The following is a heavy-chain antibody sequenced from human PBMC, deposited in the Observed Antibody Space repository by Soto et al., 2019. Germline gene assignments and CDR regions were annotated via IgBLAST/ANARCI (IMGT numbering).Heavy chain of an antibody. V-gene: IGHV1-18*01. J-gene: IGHJ4*02. CDR2: ISAYNGNT. D-gene: IGHD6-19*01. Sequence: ASVKVSCKASGYTFTSYGISWLRQAPGQGLEWMGWISAYNGNTNYAQKLQGRVTMTTDTSTSTAYMELRSLRSDDTAVYYCARELSSGWYHYFDYWGQGTLVTVSS. CDR1: GYTFTSYG. CDR3: ARELSSGWYHYFDY.